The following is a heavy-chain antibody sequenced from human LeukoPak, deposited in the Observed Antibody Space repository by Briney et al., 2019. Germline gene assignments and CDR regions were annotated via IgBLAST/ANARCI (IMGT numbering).Heavy chain of an antibody. CDR2: MNPNSGNT. Sequence: ASVKVSCKASGYTFTSYDINWVRQATGQGLEWMGWMNPNSGNTGYAQKFQGRVTMTRNTSISTAYMELSSLRSEDTAVYYCARAITEYVSSPLDYWGQGTLVTVSS. V-gene: IGHV1-8*01. D-gene: IGHD6-6*01. CDR3: ARAITEYVSSPLDY. CDR1: GYTFTSYD. J-gene: IGHJ4*02.